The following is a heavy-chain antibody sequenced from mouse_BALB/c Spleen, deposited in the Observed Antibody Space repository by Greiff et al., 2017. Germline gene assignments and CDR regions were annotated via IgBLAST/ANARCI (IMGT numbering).Heavy chain of an antibody. D-gene: IGHD2-1*01. CDR2: INPSSGYT. Sequence: QVQLKESGAELARPGASVKMSCKASGYTFTSYTMHWVKQRPGQGLEWIGYINPSSGYTNYNQKFKDKATLTADKSSSTAYMQLSSLTSEDSAVYYCARNYGNPYYAKDYWGQGTSVTVSS. J-gene: IGHJ4*01. CDR1: GYTFTSYT. CDR3: ARNYGNPYYAKDY. V-gene: IGHV1-4*01.